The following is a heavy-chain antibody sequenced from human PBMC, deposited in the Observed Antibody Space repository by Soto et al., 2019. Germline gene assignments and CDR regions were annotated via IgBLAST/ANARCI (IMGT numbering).Heavy chain of an antibody. D-gene: IGHD6-13*01. CDR2: ISGSGGST. CDR1: GFTFSSYA. CDR3: AKENGYSGSWFEFAY. Sequence: EVQLLESGGGLVQPGGSLRLSCAASGFTFSSYAMSWVRQAPGKGLEWVSAISGSGGSTYYADSVKGRFTISRDNSKNPLYLQMNRRRAEDTAVYYCAKENGYSGSWFEFAYWGQGTLVTVSS. V-gene: IGHV3-23*01. J-gene: IGHJ4*02.